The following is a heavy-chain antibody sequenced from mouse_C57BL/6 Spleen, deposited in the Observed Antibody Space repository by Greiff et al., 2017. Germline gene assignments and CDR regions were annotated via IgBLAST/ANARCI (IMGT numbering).Heavy chain of an antibody. D-gene: IGHD4-1*01. V-gene: IGHV1-80*01. J-gene: IGHJ1*03. CDR3: ARRDNWSSHWYFDV. Sequence: QVQLQQSGAELVKPGASVKISCKASGYAFSSYWMNWVKQRPGKGLEWIGQIYPGDGDTNYNGKFKGKATLTADKSSSTAYMQLSSLTSEDSAVYFCARRDNWSSHWYFDVWGTGTTVTVSS. CDR1: GYAFSSYW. CDR2: IYPGDGDT.